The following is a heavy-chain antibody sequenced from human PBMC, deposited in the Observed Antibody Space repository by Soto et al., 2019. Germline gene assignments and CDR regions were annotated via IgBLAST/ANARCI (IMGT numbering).Heavy chain of an antibody. CDR1: GGSFSGYY. CDR3: ARGSVTIFGVVIAPRDYYYYMDV. CDR2: INHSGST. V-gene: IGHV4-34*01. J-gene: IGHJ6*03. D-gene: IGHD3-3*01. Sequence: PSETLSLTCAVYGGSFSGYYWSWIHQPPGKGLEWIGEINHSGSTNYNPSLKSRVTISVDTSKNHFSLKLSSVTAADTAVYYCARGSVTIFGVVIAPRDYYYYMDVWGKRTTVTVSS.